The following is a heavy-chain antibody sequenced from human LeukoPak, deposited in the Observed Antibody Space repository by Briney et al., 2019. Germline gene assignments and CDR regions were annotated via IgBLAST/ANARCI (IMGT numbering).Heavy chain of an antibody. J-gene: IGHJ4*02. CDR3: AKGYSSGSDY. Sequence: GGSLRLSCAASGFTFSSYGMHWVRQAPGKGLEWVAVISYDGSNKYYAGSVKGRFTISRDNSKNTLYLQMNSLRAEDTAVYYCAKGYSSGSDYWGQGTLVTVSS. CDR1: GFTFSSYG. V-gene: IGHV3-30*18. D-gene: IGHD6-19*01. CDR2: ISYDGSNK.